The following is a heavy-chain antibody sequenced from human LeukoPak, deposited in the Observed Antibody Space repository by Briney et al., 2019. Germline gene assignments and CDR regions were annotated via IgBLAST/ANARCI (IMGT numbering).Heavy chain of an antibody. CDR2: IYYSGST. V-gene: IGHV4-59*01. CDR1: GESTGPYY. CDR3: ARGGYSYGYDYYYGMDV. Sequence: SETLSLTCVVSGESTGPYYWSWIRQAPGRTLEWIGYIYYSGSTNYNPSLKSRVTISVDTSKNQFSLKLSSVTAADTAVYYCARGGYSYGYDYYYGMDVWGQGTTVTVSS. J-gene: IGHJ6*02. D-gene: IGHD5-18*01.